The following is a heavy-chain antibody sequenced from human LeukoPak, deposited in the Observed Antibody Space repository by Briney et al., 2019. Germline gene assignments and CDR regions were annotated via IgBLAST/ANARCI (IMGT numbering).Heavy chain of an antibody. CDR3: ASAMIAAAGFDY. V-gene: IGHV3-21*06. CDR2: ISSSSSYI. J-gene: IGHJ4*02. Sequence: GGSLRLSCAASGFTFSSYSMNWVRQAPGKGLEWVSSISSSSSYIYYADSVKGRFTISRDNAKNSLYLQMNSLRAEDTAVYYCASAMIAAAGFDYWGQGTLVTVSS. CDR1: GFTFSSYS. D-gene: IGHD6-13*01.